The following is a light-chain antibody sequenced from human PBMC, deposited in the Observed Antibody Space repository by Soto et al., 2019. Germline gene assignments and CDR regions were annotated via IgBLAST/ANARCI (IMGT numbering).Light chain of an antibody. Sequence: QSVLXQPASVSGSPGQSITISCTGTSSDVGGYNYVSWYQQHPGKAPKLMIYDVSNRPSGVSNRFSGSKSGNTASLTISGLQADDEADYYCSSYTSSSTPYVFGTGTKVTVL. CDR3: SSYTSSSTPYV. CDR2: DVS. V-gene: IGLV2-14*01. J-gene: IGLJ1*01. CDR1: SSDVGGYNY.